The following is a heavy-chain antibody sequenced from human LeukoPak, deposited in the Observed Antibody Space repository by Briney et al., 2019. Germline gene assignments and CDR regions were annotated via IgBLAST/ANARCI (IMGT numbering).Heavy chain of an antibody. J-gene: IGHJ4*02. CDR3: ARAHSSPDIVGV. V-gene: IGHV4-4*09. Sequence: SETLSLTCTVSGGSISSYYWSWVRQPPGKGLEWIGYIYTSGSTNYNPSLKSRVTISVDTSKNQFSLKLSSVTAADTAVYYCARAHSSPDIVGVWGQGTLVTVSS. D-gene: IGHD6-19*01. CDR2: IYTSGST. CDR1: GGSISSYY.